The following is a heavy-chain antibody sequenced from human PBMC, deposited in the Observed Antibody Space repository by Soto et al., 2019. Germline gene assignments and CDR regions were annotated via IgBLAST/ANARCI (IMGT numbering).Heavy chain of an antibody. J-gene: IGHJ4*02. D-gene: IGHD2-2*01. V-gene: IGHV4-59*01. CDR1: GGSISTYY. Sequence: PSETLSLTCTVSGGSISTYYWSWIRQPPGRGLEWIGYIYYSGSTNYNPSLKSRVTISVDTSKSQFSLKLSSVTAADTAVYYCARERGFCSSNTCYPCFDYWGQGTLVTVSS. CDR2: IYYSGST. CDR3: ARERGFCSSNTCYPCFDY.